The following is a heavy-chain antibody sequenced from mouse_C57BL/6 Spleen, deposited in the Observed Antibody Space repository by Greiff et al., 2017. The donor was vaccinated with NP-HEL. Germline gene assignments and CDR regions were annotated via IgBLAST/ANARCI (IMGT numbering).Heavy chain of an antibody. CDR2: IWSGGST. D-gene: IGHD1-1*01. CDR3: ARVSSPVVYFDY. Sequence: LQQSGPGLVQPSQSLSITCTGSGFSLTSYGVHWVRQSPGKGLEWLGVIWSGGSTDYNAAFISRLSISKDNSKSQVFFKMNSLQADDTAIYYCARVSSPVVYFDYWGQGTTLTVSS. J-gene: IGHJ2*01. CDR1: GFSLTSYG. V-gene: IGHV2-2*01.